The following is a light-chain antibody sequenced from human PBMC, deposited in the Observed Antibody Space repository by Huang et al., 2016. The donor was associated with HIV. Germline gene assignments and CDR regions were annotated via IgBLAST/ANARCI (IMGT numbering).Light chain of an antibody. V-gene: IGKV3-15*01. CDR2: GAS. CDR1: QSVSSN. CDR3: QQYNNWPPLIT. Sequence: EIVMTQSPATLSVSPGERATLSCRASQSVSSNLAWYQQKPGQAPRLPIYGASTRATGIPARCSGSGSGTEFTLTISSLQSEDFAVYYCQQYNNWPPLITFGQGTRLEIK. J-gene: IGKJ5*01.